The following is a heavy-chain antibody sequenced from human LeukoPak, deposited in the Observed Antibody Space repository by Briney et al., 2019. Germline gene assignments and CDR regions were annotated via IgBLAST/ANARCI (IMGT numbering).Heavy chain of an antibody. D-gene: IGHD3-10*01. CDR1: GGSINSATYY. V-gene: IGHV4-61*02. CDR2: IYTSGST. Sequence: SQTLSLTCTVSGGSINSATYYWTWIRQPAGKGLEWIGRIYTSGSTNYNPSLKSRVTISVDTSKNQFSLKLSSVTAADTAVYYCARQLMVRGVFDYWGQGTLVTVSS. J-gene: IGHJ4*02. CDR3: ARQLMVRGVFDY.